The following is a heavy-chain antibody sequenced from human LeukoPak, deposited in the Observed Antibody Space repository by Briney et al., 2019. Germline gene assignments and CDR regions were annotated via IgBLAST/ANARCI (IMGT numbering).Heavy chain of an antibody. CDR1: GYTFTGYY. CDR3: ARADRSYWGFTTGAFDI. V-gene: IGHV1-2*02. CDR2: INPNSGGT. Sequence: ASVKVSCKASGYTFTGYYMHWVRQAPGQGLEWMGWINPNSGGTNYAQKFQGRVTMTRDTSISTAYMELSRLRSDDTAVYYCARADRSYWGFTTGAFDIWGQGTMVTVSS. J-gene: IGHJ3*02. D-gene: IGHD3-22*01.